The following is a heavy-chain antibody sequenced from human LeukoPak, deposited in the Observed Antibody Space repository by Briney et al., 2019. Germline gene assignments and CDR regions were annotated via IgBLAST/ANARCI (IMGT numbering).Heavy chain of an antibody. D-gene: IGHD5-18*01. CDR2: ISDRGGST. J-gene: IGHJ4*02. CDR3: ASARYSYGYYFDY. V-gene: IGHV3-23*01. Sequence: PGGSLRLSCAVSGITLSNYGMSWVRQAPGKGLEWVAGISDRGGSTNYADSVKGRFTVSRDNPKNTLWLQMNSLRAEDTAVYYCASARYSYGYYFDYWGQGILVTVSS. CDR1: GITLSNYG.